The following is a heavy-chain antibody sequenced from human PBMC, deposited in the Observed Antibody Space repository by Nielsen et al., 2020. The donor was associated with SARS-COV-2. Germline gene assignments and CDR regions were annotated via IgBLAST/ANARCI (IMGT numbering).Heavy chain of an antibody. D-gene: IGHD6-6*01. CDR3: ARGYSSSYFDY. J-gene: IGHJ4*02. V-gene: IGHV4-31*03. CDR1: GGSISSGGYY. Sequence: SETLSLTCTVSGGSISSGGYYWSWIRQHPGKGLEWIGYIYYSGSTYYNPSLKSRVTISVDTSKNQFSLKLSSVTAADTAVYYCARGYSSSYFDYWGQGTLVTVSS. CDR2: IYYSGST.